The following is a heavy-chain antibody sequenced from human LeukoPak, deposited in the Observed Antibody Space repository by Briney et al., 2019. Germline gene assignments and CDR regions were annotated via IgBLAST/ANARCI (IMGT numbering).Heavy chain of an antibody. CDR2: IKSSSSII. Sequence: GGSLRLSCAASGFIFSSFSMNWVRQAPGKGPEWVSYIKSSSSIIYYADSVKGRFTISRDNAKNSLYLQMNSLGDEDTAVYYCAREGYYNIDVWGQGTTVTVSS. J-gene: IGHJ6*02. CDR1: GFIFSSFS. V-gene: IGHV3-48*02. CDR3: AREGYYNIDV.